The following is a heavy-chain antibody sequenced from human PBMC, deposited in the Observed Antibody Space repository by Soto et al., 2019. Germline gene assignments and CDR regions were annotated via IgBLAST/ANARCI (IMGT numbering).Heavy chain of an antibody. Sequence: PGGSLRLSCAASGFTFSIYWMSWVRQAPGKGLEWVANIKQDGSEKYYVDSVKGRFTISRDNAKNSLYLQMNSLRAEDTAVYYCASHSSGWYRGYWYFDLWGRGTLVTVSS. V-gene: IGHV3-7*01. J-gene: IGHJ2*01. CDR2: IKQDGSEK. CDR1: GFTFSIYW. CDR3: ASHSSGWYRGYWYFDL. D-gene: IGHD6-19*01.